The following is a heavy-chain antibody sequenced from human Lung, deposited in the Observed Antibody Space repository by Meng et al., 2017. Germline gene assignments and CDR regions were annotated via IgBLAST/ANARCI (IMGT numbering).Heavy chain of an antibody. CDR1: GGSISTSGYY. Sequence: LQESGQGLVKPSEALSLTCSVSGGSISTSGYYWGWIRQSPGKGLEWIGSIGHSGFTYYTPSLKSRVAVSLDTSKSQFSLMLTSVTAADTAVYYCVRSSAWVRTGFDPWGQGTLVTVSS. CDR3: VRSSAWVRTGFDP. V-gene: IGHV4-39*01. CDR2: IGHSGFT. D-gene: IGHD6-19*01. J-gene: IGHJ5*02.